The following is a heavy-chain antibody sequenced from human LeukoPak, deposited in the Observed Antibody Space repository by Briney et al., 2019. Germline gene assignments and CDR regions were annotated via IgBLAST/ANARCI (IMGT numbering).Heavy chain of an antibody. V-gene: IGHV3-64*01. J-gene: IGHJ6*03. CDR1: GFTFSGYA. CDR3: ARSRRLDLHSSYYMDV. Sequence: GGSLRLSRAASGFTFSGYAVHWVPQAPGKGLEYVSAITSDGGRTYYANSVKGRFTISRYNSKNTLYLQMGSLRAEDMAVYYCARSRRLDLHSSYYMDVWDKGTTVTVSS. D-gene: IGHD4-17*01. CDR2: ITSDGGRT.